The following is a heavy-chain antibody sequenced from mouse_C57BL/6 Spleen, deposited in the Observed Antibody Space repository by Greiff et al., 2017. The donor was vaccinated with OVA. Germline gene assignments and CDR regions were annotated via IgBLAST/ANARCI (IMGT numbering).Heavy chain of an antibody. CDR3: ARSTGPRAMDY. V-gene: IGHV1-80*01. D-gene: IGHD4-1*01. Sequence: QVQLQQSGAELVKPGASVKISCKASGYAFSSYWMNWVKQRPGKGLEWIGQIYPGDGDTNYNGKFKGKATLTADKSSSTAYMQLSSLPSEDSAVYFCARSTGPRAMDYWGQGTSVTVSS. CDR2: IYPGDGDT. CDR1: GYAFSSYW. J-gene: IGHJ4*01.